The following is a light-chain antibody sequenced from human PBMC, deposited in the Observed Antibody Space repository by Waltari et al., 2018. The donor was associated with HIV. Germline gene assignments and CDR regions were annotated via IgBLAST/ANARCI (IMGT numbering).Light chain of an antibody. CDR2: DVI. Sequence: QSALTQTRSVSGSPGQSVTISCTGTSSDVGGYNYVSWYQQHHGKAPKYIIYDVIKQPSGVPDRFSGSKSGNTASLTISGLQAEDEADYYCCSYAGSYTVVFGGGTKLTVL. CDR3: CSYAGSYTVV. V-gene: IGLV2-11*01. CDR1: SSDVGGYNY. J-gene: IGLJ2*01.